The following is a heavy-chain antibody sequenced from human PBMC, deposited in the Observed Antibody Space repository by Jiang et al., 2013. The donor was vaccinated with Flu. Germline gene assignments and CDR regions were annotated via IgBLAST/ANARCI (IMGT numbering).Heavy chain of an antibody. CDR1: GFTFDDYA. CDR3: AKAPYTIFGVVTPCYFDY. D-gene: IGHD3-3*01. V-gene: IGHV3-9*01. CDR2: ISWNSGSI. J-gene: IGHJ4*02. Sequence: VQLLESGGGLVQPGRSLRLSCAASGFTFDDYAMHWVRQAPGKGLEWVSGISWNSGSIGYADSVKGRFTISRDNAKNSLYLQMNSLRAEDTALYYCAKAPYTIFGVVTPCYFDYWGQGTLVTV.